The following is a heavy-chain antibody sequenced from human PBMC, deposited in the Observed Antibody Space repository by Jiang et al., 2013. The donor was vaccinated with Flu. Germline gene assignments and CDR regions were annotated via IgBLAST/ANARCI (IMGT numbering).Heavy chain of an antibody. D-gene: IGHD5-18*01. CDR2: INHSGST. CDR1: GGSFSGYY. Sequence: LLKPSETLSLTCAVYGGSFSGYYWSWIRQPPGKGLEWIGEINHSGSTNYNPSLKSRVTISVDTSKNQFSLKLSSVTAADTAVYYCARRSVVDTAMASAFDYWGQGTLVTVSS. J-gene: IGHJ4*02. CDR3: ARRSVVDTAMASAFDY. V-gene: IGHV4-34*01.